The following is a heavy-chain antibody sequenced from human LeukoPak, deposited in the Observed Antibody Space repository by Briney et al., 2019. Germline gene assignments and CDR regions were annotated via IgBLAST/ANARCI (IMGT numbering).Heavy chain of an antibody. CDR1: GFTFSSYA. D-gene: IGHD6-13*01. CDR3: AKGLYSSSLYYFDY. CDR2: ISGSGGST. V-gene: IGHV3-23*01. Sequence: GGSLRLSCAASGFTFSSYAMSWVRQAPGKGLEWVSAISGSGGSTYYADSVKGRFTISRDNSKTTLYLQMNSLRAEDTAVYYCAKGLYSSSLYYFDYWGQGTLVTVSS. J-gene: IGHJ4*02.